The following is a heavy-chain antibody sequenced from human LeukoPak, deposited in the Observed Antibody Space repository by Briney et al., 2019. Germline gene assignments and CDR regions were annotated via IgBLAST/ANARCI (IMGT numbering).Heavy chain of an antibody. V-gene: IGHV1-18*01. CDR3: ARVPPYDYVWGSYRYDFDY. CDR1: GYTFTSYG. J-gene: IGHJ4*02. Sequence: ASVKVSCKASGYTFTSYGISWVRQAPGQGLEWLGWISAYNGNTNYAQKLQGRFTMTTDTSTSTAYMELRSLRSDDTAVYYCARVPPYDYVWGSYRYDFDYWGQGTLVTVSS. CDR2: ISAYNGNT. D-gene: IGHD3-16*02.